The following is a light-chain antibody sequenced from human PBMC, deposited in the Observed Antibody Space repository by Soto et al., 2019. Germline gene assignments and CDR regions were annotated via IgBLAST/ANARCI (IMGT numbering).Light chain of an antibody. V-gene: IGKV1-5*03. CDR1: QRISNW. J-gene: IGKJ1*01. CDR2: KAS. Sequence: DIQMTQSPSTLSASVGDRVTITCRASQRISNWLAWYQQKPGKAPKLLIYKASSLESGVPSRISGSGSGTEFTLTISVLQPDDFATFYCQQYSSFPWTFGQGTKVEIK. CDR3: QQYSSFPWT.